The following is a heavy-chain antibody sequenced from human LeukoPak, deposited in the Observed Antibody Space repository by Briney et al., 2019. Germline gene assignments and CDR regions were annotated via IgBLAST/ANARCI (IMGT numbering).Heavy chain of an antibody. CDR3: ARQTAMGRSGDY. V-gene: IGHV5-51*01. Sequence: GESLKISCKASGYSFTSYWIGWVRQMPGKGLEWMAITDPSDSETRYTPSFQGQVTISADKSLTTAYLQWNSLKASDTAMYYCARQTAMGRSGDYWGQGTLVTVSS. CDR1: GYSFTSYW. D-gene: IGHD5-18*01. CDR2: TDPSDSET. J-gene: IGHJ4*02.